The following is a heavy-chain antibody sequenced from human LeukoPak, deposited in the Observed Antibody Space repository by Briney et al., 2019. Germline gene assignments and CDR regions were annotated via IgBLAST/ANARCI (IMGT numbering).Heavy chain of an antibody. CDR3: ARSGSGWYSTIAFDI. CDR2: INHSGST. J-gene: IGHJ3*02. V-gene: IGHV4-39*07. Sequence: SETLSLTCTVSGGSISSSSYYWGWIRQPPGKGLEWIGEINHSGSTNDNPSLKSRVTISVDTSKNQFSLKLSSVTAADTAVYYCARSGSGWYSTIAFDIWGQGTMVTVSS. D-gene: IGHD6-19*01. CDR1: GGSISSSSYY.